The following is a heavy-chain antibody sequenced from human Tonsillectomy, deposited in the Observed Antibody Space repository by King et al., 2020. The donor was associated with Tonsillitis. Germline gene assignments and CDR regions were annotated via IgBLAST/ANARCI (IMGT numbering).Heavy chain of an antibody. CDR3: ARVAPYSDAFDI. V-gene: IGHV4-38-2*01. Sequence: VQLQESGPGLVKPSETLSLTCAVSGYSISSDYYWGWIRQPPGKGLEWVGTIYHSGTTYYNPSPKSRLTISVDTSKNQFSLKLSSVTAADTAVYYCARVAPYSDAFDIWGQGTMVTVSS. CDR1: GYSISSDYY. CDR2: IYHSGTT. J-gene: IGHJ3*02. D-gene: IGHD2-15*01.